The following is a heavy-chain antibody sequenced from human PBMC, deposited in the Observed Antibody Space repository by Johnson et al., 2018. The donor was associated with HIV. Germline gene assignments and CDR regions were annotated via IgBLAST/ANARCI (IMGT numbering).Heavy chain of an antibody. D-gene: IGHD3-3*01. V-gene: IGHV3-23*04. CDR3: DLVGIFGVAPDDAFDI. Sequence: VQLVESGGGLVQPGGSLRLSCAASGFTFSSYAMSWVRQAPGKGLEWVSAISGSGGSTYYADSVKGRFTISRDNSKNTLYLQMNSLRAEDTAVYYCDLVGIFGVAPDDAFDIWGQGTMVTVAS. J-gene: IGHJ3*02. CDR1: GFTFSSYA. CDR2: ISGSGGST.